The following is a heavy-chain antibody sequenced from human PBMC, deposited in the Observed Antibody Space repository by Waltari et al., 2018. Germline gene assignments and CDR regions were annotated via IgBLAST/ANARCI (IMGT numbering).Heavy chain of an antibody. CDR2: IYYSGST. V-gene: IGHV4-59*01. CDR1: GGSISSYY. CDR3: AREPRYNWNYWYFDL. Sequence: QVQLQESGPGLVKPSETLSPTCTVPGGSISSYYWSWIRLPPGKGLEWIGYIYYSGSTNYNPSLKSRVTISVDTSKNQFSLKLSSVTAADTAVYYCAREPRYNWNYWYFDLWGRGTLVTVSS. J-gene: IGHJ2*01. D-gene: IGHD1-20*01.